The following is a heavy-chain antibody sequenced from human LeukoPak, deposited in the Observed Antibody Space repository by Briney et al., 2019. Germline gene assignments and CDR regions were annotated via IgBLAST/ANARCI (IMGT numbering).Heavy chain of an antibody. Sequence: ASVKLSCKASGYTFTSYDINWVRQATGQGLEWMGWMNPNSGNTGYAQKFQGRVTITRNTSISTAYMELSSLRSEDTVVYYCARGQGSSWRNWFDPWGQGTLVTVSS. D-gene: IGHD6-13*01. CDR2: MNPNSGNT. CDR1: GYTFTSYD. V-gene: IGHV1-8*03. J-gene: IGHJ5*02. CDR3: ARGQGSSWRNWFDP.